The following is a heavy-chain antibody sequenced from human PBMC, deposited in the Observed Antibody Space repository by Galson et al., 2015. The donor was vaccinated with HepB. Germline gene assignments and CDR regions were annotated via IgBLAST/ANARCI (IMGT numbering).Heavy chain of an antibody. D-gene: IGHD2-2*02. CDR1: GYSFTSYW. CDR3: ARQGHSNRWGIVVVPAAIGQLDY. Sequence: QSGAEVKKPGESLKISCKGSGYSFTSYWIGWVRQMPGKGLEWMGIIYPGDSDTRYSPSFQGQVTISADKSISTAYLQWSSLKASDTAMYYCARQGHSNRWGIVVVPAAIGQLDYWGQGTLVTVSS. CDR2: IYPGDSDT. J-gene: IGHJ4*02. V-gene: IGHV5-51*01.